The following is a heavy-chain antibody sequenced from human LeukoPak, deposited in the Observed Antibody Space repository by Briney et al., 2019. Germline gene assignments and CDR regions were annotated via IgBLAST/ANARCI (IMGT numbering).Heavy chain of an antibody. V-gene: IGHV4-34*01. Sequence: SETLSLTCAVYGGSFSGYYWSWIRQPPGKGLEWIGEINHSGSTNYNPSLKSRVTISVGTSKNQFSLKLSSVTAADTAVYYCARVKVPPTYYYGMDVWGQGTTVTVSS. CDR2: INHSGST. D-gene: IGHD3-10*01. J-gene: IGHJ6*02. CDR3: ARVKVPPTYYYGMDV. CDR1: GGSFSGYY.